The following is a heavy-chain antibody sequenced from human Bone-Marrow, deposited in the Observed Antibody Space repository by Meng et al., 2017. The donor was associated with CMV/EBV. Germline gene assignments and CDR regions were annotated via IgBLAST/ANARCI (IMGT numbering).Heavy chain of an antibody. CDR3: AREGDYGGNSGVNYYGMDV. D-gene: IGHD4-23*01. V-gene: IGHV1-69*05. J-gene: IGHJ6*02. Sequence: SVKVSCKASGGTFSSYAISWVRQAPGQGLEWMGGIIPIFGTANYAQKFQGRVTITTDESTSTAYMELSSLRSEDTAVYYCAREGDYGGNSGVNYYGMDVWGQGTTVTVSS. CDR2: IIPIFGTA. CDR1: GGTFSSYA.